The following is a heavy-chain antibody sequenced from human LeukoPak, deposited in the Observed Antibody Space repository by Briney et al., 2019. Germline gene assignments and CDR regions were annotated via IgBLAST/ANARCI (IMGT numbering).Heavy chain of an antibody. D-gene: IGHD2-2*01. V-gene: IGHV4-59*01. CDR2: IYYSGST. J-gene: IGHJ6*03. Sequence: TSETLSLTCTVSGGSISSYYWSWIRQPPGKGLEWIGYIYYSGSTNYNPSLKSRVTISVDTSKNQFSLKLSSVIAADTAVYYCARTTEGYCSSASCFGFSYSYYMDVWGKGTTVTISS. CDR3: ARTTEGYCSSASCFGFSYSYYMDV. CDR1: GGSISSYY.